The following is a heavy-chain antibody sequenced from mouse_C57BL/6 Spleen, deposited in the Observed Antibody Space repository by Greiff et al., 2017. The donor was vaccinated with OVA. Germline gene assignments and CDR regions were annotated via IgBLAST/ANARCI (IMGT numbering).Heavy chain of an antibody. J-gene: IGHJ2*01. CDR3: VGEGRTGTGFDY. CDR1: GFTFNTYA. V-gene: IGHV10-3*01. CDR2: IRSKSSNYAT. Sequence: EVQLVESGGGLVQPKGSLKLSCAASGFTFNTYAMHWVRQAPGKGLEWVARIRSKSSNYATYYADSVKDRFTISRDDSQSMLYLQMNNLKTEDTVMYYCVGEGRTGTGFDYWGQGTTLTVSS. D-gene: IGHD4-1*01.